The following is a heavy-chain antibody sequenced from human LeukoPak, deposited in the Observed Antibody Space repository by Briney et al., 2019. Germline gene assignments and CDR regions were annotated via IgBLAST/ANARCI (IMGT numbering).Heavy chain of an antibody. V-gene: IGHV3-23*01. D-gene: IGHD3-3*01. Sequence: GGSLRLSCAASGFTFSSYAMSWVRQAPGKGLEWVSAISGSGGSTYYADSVKGRFTISRDNSKNTLYLQMNSLRAEDTAVYYCAKDLMDFWSGYYAPWGQGTLVTVSS. CDR3: AKDLMDFWSGYYAP. J-gene: IGHJ5*02. CDR1: GFTFSSYA. CDR2: ISGSGGST.